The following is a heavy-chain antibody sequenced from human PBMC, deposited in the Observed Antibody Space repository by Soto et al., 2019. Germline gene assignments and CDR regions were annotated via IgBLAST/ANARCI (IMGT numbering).Heavy chain of an antibody. Sequence: SETLSLTCTVSGASISSSGYYWGWIRQPPGKGLEWIGTISYSGSTFYNPSLKSRVTISADTSKNQFSLKLISVTAADTAVYYCATEGPNHRLSWGQGTLVTVS. J-gene: IGHJ5*02. CDR3: ATEGPNHRLS. CDR1: GASISSSGYY. D-gene: IGHD3-16*02. V-gene: IGHV4-39*01. CDR2: ISYSGST.